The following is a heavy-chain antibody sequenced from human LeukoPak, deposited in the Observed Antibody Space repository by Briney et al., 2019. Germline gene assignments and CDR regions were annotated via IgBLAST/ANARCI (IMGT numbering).Heavy chain of an antibody. Sequence: GRSLRLSCAASGFTFSSYAMHWVRQAPGKGLEWVAVISYDGSNKYYADSVKGRFTISRDNSKNTLYLQMNSLRAEDTAVYYCAKSTSGGSVYYYYYGMDVWGKGTTVTVSS. CDR2: ISYDGSNK. D-gene: IGHD2-15*01. CDR1: GFTFSSYA. CDR3: AKSTSGGSVYYYYYGMDV. V-gene: IGHV3-30*04. J-gene: IGHJ6*04.